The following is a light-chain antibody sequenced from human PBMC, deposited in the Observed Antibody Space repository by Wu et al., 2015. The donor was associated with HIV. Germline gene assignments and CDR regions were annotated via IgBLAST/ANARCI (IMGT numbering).Light chain of an antibody. Sequence: DIQMTQSPSTLSASVGDRVTITCRASQSISSWLAWYQQKPGKAPKLLIYKASSLESGVPSRFSGSGSGTEFTLTISSLQPDDFATYYCQQYKSYVTFGPGTTVDIK. CDR2: KAS. V-gene: IGKV1-5*03. CDR1: QSISSW. J-gene: IGKJ3*01. CDR3: QQYKSYVT.